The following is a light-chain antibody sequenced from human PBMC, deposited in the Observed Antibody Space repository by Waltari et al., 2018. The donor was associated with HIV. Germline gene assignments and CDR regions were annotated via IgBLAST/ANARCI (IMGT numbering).Light chain of an antibody. J-gene: IGLJ2*01. V-gene: IGLV1-44*01. CDR3: ATWDDTLNGVI. CDR2: STN. CDR1: SSNIGSNS. Sequence: QSVLTQPPSASGTPGQRVTISCSGGSSNIGSNSVHWYQQLPGTAPRLLLYSTNQRPSRVPYRFSGSKSGTSPSLAISGLQSEDEADYYCATWDDTLNGVIFGGGTKLTVL.